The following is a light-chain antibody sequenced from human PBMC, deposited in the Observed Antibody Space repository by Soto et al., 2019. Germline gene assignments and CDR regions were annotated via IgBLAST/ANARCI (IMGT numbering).Light chain of an antibody. Sequence: IVMTQSPLSLPVTPGEPASISCRSSQSLLHSNGYNYLDWYLQKPGQSPQLLIYLGSNRASGVPDRLSGSGSGTDFTLKISRVEAEDVGIYYCIQTLQTRTFGPGTKVDIK. V-gene: IGKV2-28*01. CDR1: QSLLHSNGYNY. CDR2: LGS. CDR3: IQTLQTRT. J-gene: IGKJ1*01.